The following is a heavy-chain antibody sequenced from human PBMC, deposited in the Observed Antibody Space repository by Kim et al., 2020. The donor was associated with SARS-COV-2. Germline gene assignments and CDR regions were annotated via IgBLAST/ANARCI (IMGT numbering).Heavy chain of an antibody. V-gene: IGHV4-59*01. Sequence: NPARQSRVTTSVDTSKNQFSLILRSVSAADTAVYYCARDPEYDTSAYFDHWGQGILVTVSS. J-gene: IGHJ4*02. CDR3: ARDPEYDTSAYFDH. D-gene: IGHD3-9*01.